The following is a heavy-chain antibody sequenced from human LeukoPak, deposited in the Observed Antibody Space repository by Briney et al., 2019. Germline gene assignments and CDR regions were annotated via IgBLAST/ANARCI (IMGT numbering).Heavy chain of an antibody. D-gene: IGHD3-10*01. V-gene: IGHV3-7*01. Sequence: GGSLRLSCAASGFTFSSYSMNWVRQAPGKGLEWVAIIKPDGSDRYSVDSEKGRFTVSRDNAKNSLYLQMSSLRAEDTAVYYCARGGHRQKEFWRQGTLVTVSA. CDR1: GFTFSSYS. CDR2: IKPDGSDR. J-gene: IGHJ4*02. CDR3: ARGGHRQKEF.